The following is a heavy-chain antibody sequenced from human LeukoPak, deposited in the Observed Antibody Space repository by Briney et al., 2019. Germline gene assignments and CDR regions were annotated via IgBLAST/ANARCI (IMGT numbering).Heavy chain of an antibody. CDR1: GFTFSNHW. Sequence: PGGSLRLSCAASGFTFSNHWMSWVRQAPGKGLEWVVNIRQDGAEKYYVDSVKGRFTISRDNAKNSVYLEMNSLRVEDTAVYFCARAPYFESSGPLWGQGTLVTVSS. CDR2: IRQDGAEK. D-gene: IGHD3-22*01. V-gene: IGHV3-7*01. J-gene: IGHJ4*02. CDR3: ARAPYFESSGPL.